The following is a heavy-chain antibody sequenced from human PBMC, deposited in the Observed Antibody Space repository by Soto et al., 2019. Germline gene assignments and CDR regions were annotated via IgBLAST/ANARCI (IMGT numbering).Heavy chain of an antibody. CDR3: ARVMTPRSGYLNFDY. CDR1: GFTFSSYG. V-gene: IGHV3-33*01. D-gene: IGHD3-22*01. J-gene: IGHJ4*02. Sequence: GSLRLSCAASGFTFSSYGMHWVRQAPGKGLEWVAVIWYDGSNKYYADSVKGRFTISRDNSKNTLYLQMNSLRAEDTAVYYCARVMTPRSGYLNFDYWGQGTLVTVSS. CDR2: IWYDGSNK.